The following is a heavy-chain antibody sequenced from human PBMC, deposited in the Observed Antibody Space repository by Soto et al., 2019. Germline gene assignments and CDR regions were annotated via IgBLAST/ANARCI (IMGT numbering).Heavy chain of an antibody. CDR2: ISATGGST. Sequence: EVQVLDSGGGLVQPGGSLRLSCAASGFTFNNYAMNWVRQAPGKGLEWVATISATGGSTYYADSVKGRFTISRDNSKNKLYWQMNGLRVEDTAVYYCAKDRLAGNFDYWGQGTQVTVSS. J-gene: IGHJ4*02. V-gene: IGHV3-23*01. CDR3: AKDRLAGNFDY. CDR1: GFTFNNYA.